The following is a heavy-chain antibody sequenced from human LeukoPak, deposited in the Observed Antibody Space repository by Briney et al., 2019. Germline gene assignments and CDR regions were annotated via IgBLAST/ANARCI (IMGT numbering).Heavy chain of an antibody. J-gene: IGHJ5*02. D-gene: IGHD3-9*01. Sequence: GGTLRLSCAASGFTFSNAWMSWVHQAPGKGLEWVGRIKSKTDGGTTDYAAPVKGRFTISRDDSKNTLYLQMNSLKTEDTAVYYCTTHSVLRYFDWWVRWGQGTLVTVSS. V-gene: IGHV3-15*01. CDR1: GFTFSNAW. CDR2: IKSKTDGGTT. CDR3: TTHSVLRYFDWWVR.